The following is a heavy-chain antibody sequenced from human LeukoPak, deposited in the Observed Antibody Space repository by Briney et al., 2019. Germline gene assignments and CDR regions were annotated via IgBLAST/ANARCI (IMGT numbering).Heavy chain of an antibody. Sequence: ASVKVSCKASGYTFTSYDINWVRQATGQGLEWMGWMNPNSGNTGYAQKFQGRVTITRNTSISTAYMELSSLRSEDTAVYYCARGGPAAGRCDYWGQGTLVTVSS. J-gene: IGHJ4*02. CDR2: MNPNSGNT. CDR1: GYTFTSYD. V-gene: IGHV1-8*03. CDR3: ARGGPAAGRCDY. D-gene: IGHD6-13*01.